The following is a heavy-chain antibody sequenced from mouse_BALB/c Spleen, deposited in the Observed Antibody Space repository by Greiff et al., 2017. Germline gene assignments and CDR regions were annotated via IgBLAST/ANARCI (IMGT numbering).Heavy chain of an antibody. J-gene: IGHJ4*01. V-gene: IGHV3-2*02. Sequence: EVKLQESGPGLVKPSQSLSLTCTVTGYSITSDYAWNWIRQFPGNKLEWMGYISYSGSTSYNPSLKSRISITRDTSKNQFFLQLNSVTTEDTATYYCARGYDYDERPRAMDYWGQGTSVTVSS. CDR3: ARGYDYDERPRAMDY. CDR1: GYSITSDYA. CDR2: ISYSGST. D-gene: IGHD2-4*01.